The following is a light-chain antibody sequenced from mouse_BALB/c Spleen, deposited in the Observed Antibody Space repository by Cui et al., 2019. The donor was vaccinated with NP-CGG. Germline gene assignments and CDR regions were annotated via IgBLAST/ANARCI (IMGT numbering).Light chain of an antibody. CDR2: GTK. CDR1: TGAVTTSNY. Sequence: QAVVTQESALTTSPGETVTLTCRSSTGAVTTSNYANWVQEKPDHLFTGLIGGTKNRAPGVPARFSGSLIGDKAALTITGAQTEDEAIYFCALWYSNHWVFGGGTKRTVL. J-gene: IGLJ1*01. V-gene: IGLV1*01. CDR3: ALWYSNHWV.